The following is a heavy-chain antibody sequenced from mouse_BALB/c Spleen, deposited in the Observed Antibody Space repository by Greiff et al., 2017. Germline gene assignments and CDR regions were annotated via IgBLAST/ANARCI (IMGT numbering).Heavy chain of an antibody. CDR1: GYSITSDYA. Sequence: VQLKESGPGLVKPSQSLSLTCTVTGYSITSDYAWNWIRQFPGNKLEWMGYISYSGSTSYNPSLKSRISITRDTSKNQFFLQLNSVTTEDTATYYCARSTVAWFAYWGQGTLVTVSA. CDR3: ARSTVAWFAY. CDR2: ISYSGST. J-gene: IGHJ3*01. V-gene: IGHV3-2*02.